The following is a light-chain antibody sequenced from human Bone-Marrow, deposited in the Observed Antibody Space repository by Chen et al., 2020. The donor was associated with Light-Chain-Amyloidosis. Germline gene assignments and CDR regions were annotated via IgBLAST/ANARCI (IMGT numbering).Light chain of an antibody. CDR1: NSNIGINY. J-gene: IGLJ3*02. V-gene: IGLV1-51*02. Sequence: QPVLTQPPSVSAAPGQQVTIPCSGSNSNIGINYVSWYQQLPGTSPKLLIYENNQRPSEIPDRFSGSKSGTSATLGVAGLQTGDEADYYCATWDSSLTVWMFGGGTKLTVL. CDR2: ENN. CDR3: ATWDSSLTVWM.